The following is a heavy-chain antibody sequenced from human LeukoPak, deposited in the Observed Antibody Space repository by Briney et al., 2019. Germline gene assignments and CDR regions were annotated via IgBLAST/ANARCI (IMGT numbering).Heavy chain of an antibody. CDR1: GFTGSSNY. Sequence: GGSLRLSCVASGFTGSSNYMSWVRQGPGKGLEWVSIISGGGNTYYADSVKDRFTISRDNSKSTLYLQMKSLRAEDTAVYYCGSRDKGHYYGLDVWGQGTTVTVSS. D-gene: IGHD5-24*01. CDR3: GSRDKGHYYGLDV. J-gene: IGHJ6*02. CDR2: ISGGGNT. V-gene: IGHV3-66*01.